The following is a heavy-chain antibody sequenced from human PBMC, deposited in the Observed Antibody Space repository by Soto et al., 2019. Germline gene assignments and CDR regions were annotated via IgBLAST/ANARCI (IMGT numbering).Heavy chain of an antibody. V-gene: IGHV4-61*01. CDR2: IYYDGGT. Sequence: SETLSLTCTVSGDSVISATYYWSWIRQPPGKGLEWIGYIYYDGGTTYNSSLKSRVTISTDTSKNQFSLKLSSVTAADTAVYYCAREGRRTEGATLSAIDYWGQGTLVTVSS. CDR1: GDSVISATYY. D-gene: IGHD1-26*01. J-gene: IGHJ4*02. CDR3: AREGRRTEGATLSAIDY.